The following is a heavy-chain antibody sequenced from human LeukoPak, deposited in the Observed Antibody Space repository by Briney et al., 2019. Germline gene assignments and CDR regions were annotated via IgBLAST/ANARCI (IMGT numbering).Heavy chain of an antibody. D-gene: IGHD2-2*01. CDR1: GYSFTTFG. V-gene: IGHV1-2*02. Sequence: GASVKVSCKASGYSFTTFGISWVRQAPGQGLEWMGWINPNSGGTNYAQKFQGRVTMTRDSSISTAYMELSRLRSDDTAVYYCASAYCSSTSCFHSWFDPWGQGTLVTVSS. J-gene: IGHJ5*02. CDR3: ASAYCSSTSCFHSWFDP. CDR2: INPNSGGT.